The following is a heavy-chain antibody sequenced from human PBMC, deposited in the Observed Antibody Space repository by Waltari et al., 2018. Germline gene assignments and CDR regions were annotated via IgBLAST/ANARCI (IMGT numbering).Heavy chain of an antibody. CDR2: IDSGGRT. CDR3: ARAEAGSSWYYFDY. V-gene: IGHV3-66*02. J-gene: IGHJ4*02. D-gene: IGHD6-13*01. CDR1: GFTVSSNS. Sequence: EVQLVESGGGLVQPGGSLRLSCAASGFTVSSNSMSWVRQAPGKGLEWGSVIDSGGRTYYADSVKGRFTISRDNSKNTLYRQMNSLRAEDTAVYYCARAEAGSSWYYFDYWGQGTLVTVSS.